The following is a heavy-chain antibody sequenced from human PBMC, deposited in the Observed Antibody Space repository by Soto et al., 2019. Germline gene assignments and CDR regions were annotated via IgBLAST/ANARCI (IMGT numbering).Heavy chain of an antibody. V-gene: IGHV5-51*01. CDR3: ARLRDCSSTSCYFSYDHYYYMDV. J-gene: IGHJ6*03. CDR2: IYPGDSGT. CDR1: GYSFTSYW. D-gene: IGHD2-2*01. Sequence: GESLKISCKGSGYSFTSYWIGWVRQMPGKGLEWMGIIYPGDSGTRYSPSFQGQVTISADKSISTAYLQWSSLKASDTAMYYCARLRDCSSTSCYFSYDHYYYMDVWGKGTTVTVSS.